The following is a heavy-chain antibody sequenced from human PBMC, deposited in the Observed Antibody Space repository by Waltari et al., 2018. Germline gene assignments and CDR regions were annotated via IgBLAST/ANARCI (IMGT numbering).Heavy chain of an antibody. CDR1: GCSISSHY. J-gene: IGHJ6*02. Sequence: QVQLQASGPGLVKPSETLSLTCTVSGCSISSHYWSWIRQPTGKGLEWIGYIYYSGSTNYNPSLKSRVTISVDTSKNQFSLKLSSVTAADTAVYYCARESLERPTYYYYGMDVWGQGTTVTVSS. D-gene: IGHD1-1*01. CDR2: IYYSGST. V-gene: IGHV4-59*11. CDR3: ARESLERPTYYYYGMDV.